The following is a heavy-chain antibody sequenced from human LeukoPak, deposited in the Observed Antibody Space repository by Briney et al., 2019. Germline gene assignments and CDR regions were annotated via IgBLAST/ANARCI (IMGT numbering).Heavy chain of an antibody. V-gene: IGHV3-21*01. CDR1: GFTFSSYS. CDR3: ARESYSSSSYYYYYYTDV. D-gene: IGHD6-6*01. CDR2: ISSSSSYI. Sequence: GGSLRLSCAASGFTFSSYSMNWVRQAPGKGLEWVSSISSSSSYIYYADSVKGRFTISRDNAKNSLYLQMNSLRAEDTAVYYCARESYSSSSYYYYYYTDVWGKGTTVTVSS. J-gene: IGHJ6*03.